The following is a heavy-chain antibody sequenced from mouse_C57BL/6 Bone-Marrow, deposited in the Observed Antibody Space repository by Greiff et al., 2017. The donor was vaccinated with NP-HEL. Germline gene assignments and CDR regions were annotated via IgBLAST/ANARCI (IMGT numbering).Heavy chain of an antibody. D-gene: IGHD1-1*01. CDR2: IDPSDSYT. CDR1: GYTFTSYW. Sequence: VQLQQPGAELVKPGASVKLSCKASGYTFTSYWMQWVKQRPGQGLEWIGEIDPSDSYTNYNQKFKGKATLTVDTSSSTAYMQLSSLTSEDSAVYYCAYYGPPFAYWGQGTLVTVSA. V-gene: IGHV1-50*01. J-gene: IGHJ3*01. CDR3: AYYGPPFAY.